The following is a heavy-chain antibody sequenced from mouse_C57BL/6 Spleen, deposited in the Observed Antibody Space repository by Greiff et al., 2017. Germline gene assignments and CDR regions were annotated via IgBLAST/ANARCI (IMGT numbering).Heavy chain of an antibody. CDR2: SRNKANDYTT. CDR3: ARDRDGYYPFAY. V-gene: IGHV7-1*01. J-gene: IGHJ3*01. CDR1: GFTFSDFY. Sequence: EVQLVESGGGLVQSGRSLRLSCATSGFTFSDFYMEWVRQAPGKGLEWIAASRNKANDYTTEYSASVKGRFIVSRDTSQSILYLQMNALRAEDTAIYYCARDRDGYYPFAYWGQGTLVTVSA. D-gene: IGHD2-3*01.